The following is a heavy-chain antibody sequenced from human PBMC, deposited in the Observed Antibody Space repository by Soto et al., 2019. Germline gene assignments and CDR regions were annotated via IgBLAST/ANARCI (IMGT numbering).Heavy chain of an antibody. D-gene: IGHD6-13*01. Sequence: QVQLVQSGAEVKKPGASVKVSCKASGYTFTNYAFSWVRQAPGQGLEWMGWINADNGNTNYPQKRQGKVTITPDPSTSTADMQLRRLRSDDTAVYYCARDLAAAGPFDCWGQGTLVTVSS. V-gene: IGHV1-18*01. CDR2: INADNGNT. CDR3: ARDLAAAGPFDC. J-gene: IGHJ4*02. CDR1: GYTFTNYA.